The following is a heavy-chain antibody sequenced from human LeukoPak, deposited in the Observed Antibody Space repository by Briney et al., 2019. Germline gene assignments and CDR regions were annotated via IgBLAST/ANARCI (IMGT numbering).Heavy chain of an antibody. CDR2: IGGGGTP. Sequence: PGGSLRLSCAASGFTFSSYATTWVRQAPGRGLEWVSAIGGGGTPYYADSVKGRFTISRDNSKNTLYLQMNSLRAEDTAVYYCAKDDHGGSGWRDYFDQWGQGTLVTVSS. J-gene: IGHJ4*02. D-gene: IGHD6-19*01. V-gene: IGHV3-23*01. CDR3: AKDDHGGSGWRDYFDQ. CDR1: GFTFSSYA.